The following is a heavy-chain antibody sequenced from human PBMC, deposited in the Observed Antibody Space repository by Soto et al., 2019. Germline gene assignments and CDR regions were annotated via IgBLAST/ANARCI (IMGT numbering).Heavy chain of an antibody. V-gene: IGHV5-10-1*01. CDR2: IDPSDSYT. CDR3: ARRKIYGDYRPWVH. D-gene: IGHD4-17*01. J-gene: IGHJ4*02. CDR1: GYSFTGYW. Sequence: GEYLKISCKGCGYSFTGYWISWVRQMPGKGLEWMGRIDPSDSYTNYSPSFQGHVTISADKSISTAYLQWSSLKASDTAMYYCARRKIYGDYRPWVHWGQGTLVTVSS.